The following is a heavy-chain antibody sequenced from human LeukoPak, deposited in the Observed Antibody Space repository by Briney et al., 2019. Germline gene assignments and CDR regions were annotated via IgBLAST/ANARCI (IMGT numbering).Heavy chain of an antibody. J-gene: IGHJ1*01. CDR3: PKFSRWIPFKF. CDR2: LLDDGVT. CDR1: GASVSGNY. D-gene: IGHD5-18*01. Sequence: SETLSLTCAVSGASVSGNYWSWIRQSPERGLEWIGHLLDDGVTDYNPSLKSRVTILSDTSKNQFSLRLTSVTAADTAIYYCPKFSRWIPFKFWGQGTLVTVSS. V-gene: IGHV4-59*02.